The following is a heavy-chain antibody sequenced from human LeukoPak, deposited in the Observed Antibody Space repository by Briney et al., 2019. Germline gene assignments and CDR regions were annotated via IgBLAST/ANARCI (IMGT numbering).Heavy chain of an antibody. Sequence: SETLSLTCTVSGGSISSYYWSWIRQPPGKGLEWIGYIYYSGSTNYNPSLKSRVTISVDTSKNQFSLKLSSVTAADTAVYYCARVYGAVVRGAFDIWGQGTMVTVSS. V-gene: IGHV4-59*01. D-gene: IGHD6-19*01. J-gene: IGHJ3*02. CDR3: ARVYGAVVRGAFDI. CDR1: GGSISSYY. CDR2: IYYSGST.